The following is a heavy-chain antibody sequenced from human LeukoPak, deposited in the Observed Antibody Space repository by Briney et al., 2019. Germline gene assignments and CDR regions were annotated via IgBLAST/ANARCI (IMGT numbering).Heavy chain of an antibody. J-gene: IGHJ4*02. CDR1: GDSISSYH. Sequence: SETLSLTCTVSGDSISSYHWNWIRQPPGKGLEWIGYVYYSGSTNYNPSLKSRVTISVDTSRNQFSLKLSSVTATDTAVYCCARGEGYSGSYFDYWGQGTLVTVSS. CDR2: VYYSGST. V-gene: IGHV4-59*12. D-gene: IGHD1-26*01. CDR3: ARGEGYSGSYFDY.